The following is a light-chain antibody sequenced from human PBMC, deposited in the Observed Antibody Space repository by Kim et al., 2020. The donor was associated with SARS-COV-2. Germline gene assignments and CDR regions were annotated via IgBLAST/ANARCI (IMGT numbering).Light chain of an antibody. CDR1: SSDIGGYNY. CDR3: SSYAGSNNLI. J-gene: IGLJ2*01. CDR2: EVS. Sequence: PGQSVTISCTGTSSDIGGYNYVSWYQQHPGKAPKLMIYEVSKRPSGVPDRFSGSKSGNTASLTVSGLQAEDEADYYCSSYAGSNNLIFGGGTRLTVL. V-gene: IGLV2-8*01.